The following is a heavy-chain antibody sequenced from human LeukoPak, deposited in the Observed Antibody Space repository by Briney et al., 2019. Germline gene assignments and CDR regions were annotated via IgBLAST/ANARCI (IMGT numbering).Heavy chain of an antibody. CDR3: AREATMVRGVITPWAFDY. CDR1: GGTFSSYA. V-gene: IGHV1-69*13. J-gene: IGHJ4*02. D-gene: IGHD3-10*01. CDR2: IIPIFGTA. Sequence: ASVKVSCKASGGTFSSYAISWVRQAPGQGLEWMGGIIPIFGTANYAQKLQGRVTITADESTSTAYMELSSLRSEDTAVYYCAREATMVRGVITPWAFDYWGQGTLVTVSS.